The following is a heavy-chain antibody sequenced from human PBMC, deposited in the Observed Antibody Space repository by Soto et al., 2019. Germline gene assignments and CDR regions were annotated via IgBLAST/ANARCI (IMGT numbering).Heavy chain of an antibody. V-gene: IGHV1-2*02. J-gene: IGHJ4*02. CDR1: GHTFTGYY. CDR2: INPNSGGT. Sequence: ASVKVSCKASGHTFTGYYMHWVRQAPGQGLEWMGWINPNSGGTNYAQKFQGRVTMTRDTSISTAYMELSRLRSDDTAVYYCAVGYSSGWFFDYWGQGTLVTVSS. D-gene: IGHD6-19*01. CDR3: AVGYSSGWFFDY.